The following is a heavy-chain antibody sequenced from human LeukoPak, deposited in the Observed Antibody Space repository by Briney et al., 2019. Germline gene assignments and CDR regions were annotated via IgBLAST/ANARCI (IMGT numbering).Heavy chain of an antibody. J-gene: IGHJ4*02. V-gene: IGHV3-48*04. CDR1: GFTFSNYN. Sequence: GESLTLSCAASGFTFSNYNMNWVRQAPGKGLECIAYISSSSSTIYYSDSVEGRFTISRDTDKHSPFLHMNSTSAEHTALYYSARVNCADLFVFWGEGALVSVSS. CDR2: ISSSSSTI. CDR3: ARVNCADLFVF. D-gene: IGHD1-1*01.